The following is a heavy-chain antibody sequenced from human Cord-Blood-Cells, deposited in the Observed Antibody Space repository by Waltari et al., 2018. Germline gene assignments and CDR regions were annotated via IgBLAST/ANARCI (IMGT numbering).Heavy chain of an antibody. Sequence: QVHLQQWGAALLKPTEPLSLTCAVYGGSLSGYYCSCITQPPGKGPEWIGEINHSGSTNYNPSLKSRVTISVDTSKNQFSLKLSSVTAADTAVYYCARGPNYYDSSGYSGYFVLDYWGQGTLVTVSS. CDR1: GGSLSGYY. V-gene: IGHV4-34*01. J-gene: IGHJ4*02. CDR3: ARGPNYYDSSGYSGYFVLDY. CDR2: INHSGST. D-gene: IGHD3-22*01.